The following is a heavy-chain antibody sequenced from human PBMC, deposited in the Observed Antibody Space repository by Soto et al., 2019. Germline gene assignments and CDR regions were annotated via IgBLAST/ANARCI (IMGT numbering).Heavy chain of an antibody. CDR1: GLTFSSYA. D-gene: IGHD3-3*01. J-gene: IGHJ4*02. Sequence: EVQLLESGGGLVQPGGSLRLSCAASGLTFSSYAMSWVRQAPGKGLEWVSGISGSGGTTYYADYGKGQFTISRDNSKNTLYQQLTSLRAEDTAVYYCAKARPTYYDFWSGYYGLDYWGQGTLVTVSS. CDR2: ISGSGGTT. V-gene: IGHV3-23*01. CDR3: AKARPTYYDFWSGYYGLDY.